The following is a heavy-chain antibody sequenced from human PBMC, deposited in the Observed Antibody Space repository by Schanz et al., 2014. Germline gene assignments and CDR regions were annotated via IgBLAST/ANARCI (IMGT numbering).Heavy chain of an antibody. CDR3: ARVGGGILTSWYSLDS. Sequence: QVQLQESGPGLVKPSETLSLTCTVSSGSISSHFWSWIRQPPGKGLEWIGYMYHSGSSNYNPSLKSRVTISVDTSKNQFSLKMTSLTAADTAVYFCARVGGGILTSWYSLDSWGQGTLVTVSS. V-gene: IGHV4-59*11. J-gene: IGHJ4*02. CDR1: SGSISSHF. D-gene: IGHD2-8*02. CDR2: MYHSGSS.